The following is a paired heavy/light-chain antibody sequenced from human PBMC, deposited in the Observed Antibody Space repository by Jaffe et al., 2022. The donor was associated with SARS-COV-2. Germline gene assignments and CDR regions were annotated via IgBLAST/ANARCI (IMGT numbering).Light chain of an antibody. CDR2: DAF. V-gene: IGKV3-11*01. CDR1: QSVGGY. J-gene: IGKJ2*01. Sequence: EIVLTQSPATLPLSPGERATLSCRASQSVGGYIGWYQQKSGQPPRLLIFDAFNRANGIPARFSGSGSGTDFTLTISSLEPEDFAVYYCQHRSAGSGYTFGPGTKLEI. CDR3: QHRSAGSGYT.
Heavy chain of an antibody. Sequence: EGQLVESGGGLVQPGGSLRLSCAASGFTFSASSMIWVRQAPGKGPEWISYIDKRSSVIYYADSVKGRFTISRDNAKNSLSLHMNSLRDEDTAVYYCVKDMWERFFDFWGQGTLVVVSS. D-gene: IGHD1-26*01. CDR2: IDKRSSVI. CDR1: GFTFSASS. CDR3: VKDMWERFFDF. V-gene: IGHV3-48*02. J-gene: IGHJ4*02.